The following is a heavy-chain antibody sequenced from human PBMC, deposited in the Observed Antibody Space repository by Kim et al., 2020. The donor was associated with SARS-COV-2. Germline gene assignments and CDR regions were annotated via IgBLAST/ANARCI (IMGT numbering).Heavy chain of an antibody. Sequence: GGSLRLSCAASGFTFSSYWMHWVRQVPGKGLVWVSRINSDGSARSYADSVKGRFTISRDNAKNTLYLQMNSLRAGDTAVYYYQGNYHQYGLDVWGQGTTVTVSS. CDR3: QGNYHQYGLDV. CDR2: INSDGSAR. CDR1: GFTFSSYW. J-gene: IGHJ6*02. V-gene: IGHV3-74*01.